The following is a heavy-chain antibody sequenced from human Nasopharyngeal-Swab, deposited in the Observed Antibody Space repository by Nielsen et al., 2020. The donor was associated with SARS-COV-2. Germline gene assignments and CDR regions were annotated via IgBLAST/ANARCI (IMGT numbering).Heavy chain of an antibody. V-gene: IGHV3-30-3*01. Sequence: GESLKISCAASGFTFSSYAMHWVRQAPGKGPEWVAVISYDGSNKYYADSVKGRFTISRDNSKNTLYLQMNSLRGEDTAVYYCARSNSGSYSAAFDIWGQGTMVTVSS. J-gene: IGHJ3*02. CDR1: GFTFSSYA. CDR3: ARSNSGSYSAAFDI. D-gene: IGHD1-26*01. CDR2: ISYDGSNK.